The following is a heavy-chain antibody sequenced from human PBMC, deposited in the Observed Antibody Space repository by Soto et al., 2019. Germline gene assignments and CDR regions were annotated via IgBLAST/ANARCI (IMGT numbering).Heavy chain of an antibody. J-gene: IGHJ5*02. D-gene: IGHD3-16*01. CDR2: INHSGST. Sequence: PSETLSLTCAVYGGSFSGYYWSWIRQPPGKGLEWIGEINHSGSTNYNPSLKSRVTISVDTSKNQFSLKLSSVTAADTAVYYCVRVYSLGLGYDYDQPWSRGTLVTGSS. CDR3: VRVYSLGLGYDYDQP. V-gene: IGHV4-34*01. CDR1: GGSFSGYY.